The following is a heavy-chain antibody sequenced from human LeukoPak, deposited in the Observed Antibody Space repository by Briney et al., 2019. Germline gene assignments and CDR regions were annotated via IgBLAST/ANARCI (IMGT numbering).Heavy chain of an antibody. Sequence: GESLKISCKGSGYSFTSYWIGWVRQMPGKGLEWMGIIYPGDSDTRYSPSFQGQVTISADKSISTAYLQWSSLKASDTAVYYCARHGHCTNGVCYSNYYYHMDVWGKGTTVTVSS. CDR2: IYPGDSDT. CDR1: GYSFTSYW. V-gene: IGHV5-51*01. J-gene: IGHJ6*03. CDR3: ARHGHCTNGVCYSNYYYHMDV. D-gene: IGHD2-8*01.